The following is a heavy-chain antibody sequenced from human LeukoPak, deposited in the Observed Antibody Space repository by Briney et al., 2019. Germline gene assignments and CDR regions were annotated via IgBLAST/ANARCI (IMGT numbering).Heavy chain of an antibody. CDR1: GGSISSGGYY. V-gene: IGHV4-31*03. Sequence: PSETLSLTCTVSGGSISSGGYYWSWIRQHPGKGLEWIGYIYYSGSTYYNPSLKSRVTISVDTSKYQFSLKLSSVTAADTAVYYCAKDLVGAPGPFDYWGQGTLVTVSS. CDR3: AKDLVGAPGPFDY. J-gene: IGHJ4*02. D-gene: IGHD6-6*01. CDR2: IYYSGST.